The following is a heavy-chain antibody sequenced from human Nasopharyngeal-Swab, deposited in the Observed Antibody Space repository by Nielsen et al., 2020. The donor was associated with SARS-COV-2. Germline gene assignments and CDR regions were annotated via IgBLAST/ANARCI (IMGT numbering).Heavy chain of an antibody. D-gene: IGHD1-26*01. J-gene: IGHJ5*02. CDR3: ARDNSKWEPRFWFDP. V-gene: IGHV4-59*01. CDR2: IYYSGST. Sequence: WIRQPPGKGLEWIGYIYYSGSTNYNSSLKSRVTISVDTSKNQFSLKLSSVTAADTAVYYCARDNSKWEPRFWFDPWGQGTLVTVSS.